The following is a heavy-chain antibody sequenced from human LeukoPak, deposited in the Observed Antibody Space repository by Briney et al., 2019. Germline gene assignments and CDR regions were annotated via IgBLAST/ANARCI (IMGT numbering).Heavy chain of an antibody. D-gene: IGHD3-22*01. J-gene: IGHJ4*02. CDR3: ARSLPNHYYDRRAPLDY. CDR1: GYTFTGYY. Sequence: ASVKVSCKASGYTFTGYYMHWVRQAPGQGLEWMGWINPNSGGTNYAQKFQGRVTMTRDTSISTAYMELSRLRSDDTAVYYRARSLPNHYYDRRAPLDYWGQGTLVTVSS. CDR2: INPNSGGT. V-gene: IGHV1-2*02.